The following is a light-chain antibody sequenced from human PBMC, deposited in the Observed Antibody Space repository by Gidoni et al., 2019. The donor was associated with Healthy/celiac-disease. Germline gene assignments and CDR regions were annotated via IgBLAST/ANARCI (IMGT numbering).Light chain of an antibody. Sequence: SYVLTQPPSESVAPGQTARFSCGGDNIGGKTVHWYQQRPGQAPVLVVYDDTDRPSGIPERFSGSNSGHTATLTISRVEAGDEADYYCQVLDARSDPPVVFGGGTKLTVL. V-gene: IGLV3-21*02. CDR3: QVLDARSDPPVV. CDR2: DDT. J-gene: IGLJ3*02. CDR1: NIGGKT.